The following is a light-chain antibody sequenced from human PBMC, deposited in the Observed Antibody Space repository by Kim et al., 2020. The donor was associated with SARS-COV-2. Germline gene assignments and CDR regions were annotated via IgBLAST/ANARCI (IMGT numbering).Light chain of an antibody. V-gene: IGKV1-27*01. CDR1: QDIANS. J-gene: IGKJ1*01. CDR3: QKYNSAPWT. Sequence: ASVGDRVTSTCRASQDIANSLAWYQQKPGKDPQVLIYAASTLQSGVPSRFTGSGSGTEFTLTIGSLQTEDVATYYCQKYNSAPWTFGPGTKVDIK. CDR2: AAS.